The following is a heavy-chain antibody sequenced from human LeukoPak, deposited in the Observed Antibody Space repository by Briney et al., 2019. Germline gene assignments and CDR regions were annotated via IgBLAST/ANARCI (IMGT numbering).Heavy chain of an antibody. J-gene: IGHJ4*02. CDR1: GFTFSDHA. CDR3: AKDGGLWVSAHWGDS. Sequence: PGGSLRLSCAASGFTFSDHAMSWVRQAPAKGLEWVSSINGNGGGSYYIDSVKGRFTVSRDNSKNTLFLQMNSLRAEDTAVYYCAKDGGLWVSAHWGDSWGRGTLVTVSS. V-gene: IGHV3-23*01. CDR2: INGNGGGS. D-gene: IGHD7-27*01.